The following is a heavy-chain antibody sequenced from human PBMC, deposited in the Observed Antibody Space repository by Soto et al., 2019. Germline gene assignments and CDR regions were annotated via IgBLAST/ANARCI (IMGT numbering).Heavy chain of an antibody. CDR3: ARDIVCSGGSCYYYYGMDV. D-gene: IGHD2-15*01. Sequence: ASVKVSCKASGYTFTSYGISWVRQAPGQGLEWMGWISAYNGNTNYAQKLQGRVTMTTDTSTSTAYMELRSLRSDDTAVYYCARDIVCSGGSCYYYYGMDVWGQGTTVTVSS. V-gene: IGHV1-18*01. CDR1: GYTFTSYG. CDR2: ISAYNGNT. J-gene: IGHJ6*02.